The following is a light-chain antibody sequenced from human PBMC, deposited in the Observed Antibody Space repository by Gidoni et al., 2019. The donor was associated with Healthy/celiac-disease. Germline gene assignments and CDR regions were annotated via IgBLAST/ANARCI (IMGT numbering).Light chain of an antibody. CDR2: GAS. CDR3: KQYGSS. CDR1: QSVSSSY. Sequence: VLTQSPGTLSWSPGERATLSCRASQSVSSSYLAWYQQKPGQAPRLLIYGASSRATGIPDRFSGSGSGTDFTLTISRLEPEDFAVYYCKQYGSSFGQGTKVEIK. V-gene: IGKV3-20*01. J-gene: IGKJ1*01.